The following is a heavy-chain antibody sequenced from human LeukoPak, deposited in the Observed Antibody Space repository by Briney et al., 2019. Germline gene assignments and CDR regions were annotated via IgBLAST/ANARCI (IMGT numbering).Heavy chain of an antibody. Sequence: GGSLRLSCAASGFTFSSYWMSWVRQAPGKGLGWVANIKQDGSEKYYVDSVKGRFTISRDNAKNSLYLQMNSLRAEDTAVYYCARDIVSGWNDYWGQGTLVTVSS. CDR3: ARDIVSGWNDY. J-gene: IGHJ4*02. V-gene: IGHV3-7*01. CDR1: GFTFSSYW. CDR2: IKQDGSEK. D-gene: IGHD6-19*01.